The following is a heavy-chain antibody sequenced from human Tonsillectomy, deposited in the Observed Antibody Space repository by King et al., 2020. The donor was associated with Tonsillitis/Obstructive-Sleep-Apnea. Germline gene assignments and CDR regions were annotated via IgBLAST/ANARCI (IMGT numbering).Heavy chain of an antibody. J-gene: IGHJ6*02. CDR2: ISYDGSNK. V-gene: IGHV3-30*04. CDR1: GFTFSSYA. Sequence: VQLVESGGGVVQPGRSLRLSCAASGFTFSSYAMHWVRQAPGKGLEWVAVISYDGSNKYYADSVKGRFTISRVNSKNTLYLQMNSLRAEDTAVYYCARPLFHYYYYYGMDVWGQGTTVTVSS. CDR3: ARPLFHYYYYYGMDV.